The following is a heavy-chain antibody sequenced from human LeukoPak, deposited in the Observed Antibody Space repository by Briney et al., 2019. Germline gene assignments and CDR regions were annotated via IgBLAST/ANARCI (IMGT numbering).Heavy chain of an antibody. CDR3: AKDRASSSSATAFGC. J-gene: IGHJ4*02. Sequence: GGSLRLSCAASGFTFSSYAMSWVRQAPGKELEWVSTINDRGGAKFYADSVKGRFTISRDNSKNTFYLQMNSLGAEDTAVYYCAKDRASSSSATAFGCWGQGTLVTVSS. V-gene: IGHV3-23*01. CDR1: GFTFSSYA. D-gene: IGHD6-13*01. CDR2: INDRGGAK.